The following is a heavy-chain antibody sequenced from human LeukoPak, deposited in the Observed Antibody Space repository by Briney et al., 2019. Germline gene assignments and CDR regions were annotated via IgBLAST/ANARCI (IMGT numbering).Heavy chain of an antibody. J-gene: IGHJ4*02. Sequence: SETLSLTCAVYGGSFSGYYWSWIRQPPGKGLEWIGEINHSGSTNYNPSLKSRVTISVDTSKNQFSLKLSSVTAADTAVYYCAREGEKDSSLKPIAPAPYYFDYWGQGTLVTVSS. CDR3: AREGEKDSSLKPIAPAPYYFDY. CDR2: INHSGST. D-gene: IGHD6-13*01. V-gene: IGHV4-34*01. CDR1: GGSFSGYY.